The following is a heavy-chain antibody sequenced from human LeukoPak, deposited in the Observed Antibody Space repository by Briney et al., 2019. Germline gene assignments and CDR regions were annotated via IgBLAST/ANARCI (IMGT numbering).Heavy chain of an antibody. Sequence: GGSLRLSCAASGFTFSSYAMSWVRQAPGKGLEWVSAISGSGTTTYYADSVKGRFTISRDNSKNTLYLQMNSLRAEDTAVYYCAKAVRYYGSGSYYNADWGQGTLVTVSS. V-gene: IGHV3-23*01. CDR1: GFTFSSYA. CDR2: ISGSGTTT. J-gene: IGHJ4*02. CDR3: AKAVRYYGSGSYYNAD. D-gene: IGHD3-10*01.